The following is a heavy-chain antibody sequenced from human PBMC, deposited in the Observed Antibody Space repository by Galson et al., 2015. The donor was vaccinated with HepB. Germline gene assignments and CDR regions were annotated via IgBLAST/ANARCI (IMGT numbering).Heavy chain of an antibody. D-gene: IGHD2-2*01. J-gene: IGHJ6*02. CDR1: GYSFRNYW. CDR2: IYPGDSET. Sequence: QSGAAVKKPGESLKISCKASGYSFRNYWIGWVRQMPGKGLECMGIIYPGDSETRSSPSFPGQVTLSANKSTNTAYLQWSTLKASDTAMYYCARLGHEGYHYYGMDVWGQGTTVTVSS. V-gene: IGHV5-51*01. CDR3: ARLGHEGYHYYGMDV.